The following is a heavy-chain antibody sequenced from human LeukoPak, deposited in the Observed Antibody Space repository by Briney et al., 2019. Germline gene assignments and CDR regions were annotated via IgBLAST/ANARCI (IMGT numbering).Heavy chain of an antibody. Sequence: SETLSLTCTVSGGSISSDYWSWIRQPPGKGLEWIGRIYTSGSNNYNPSLKSRVTMSVDTSRNQFSLKLSSVTAADTAVYYCAREGRSATDGYWGQGTLVTVSS. CDR1: GGSISSDY. J-gene: IGHJ4*02. V-gene: IGHV4-4*07. CDR3: AREGRSATDGY. D-gene: IGHD3-16*01. CDR2: IYTSGSN.